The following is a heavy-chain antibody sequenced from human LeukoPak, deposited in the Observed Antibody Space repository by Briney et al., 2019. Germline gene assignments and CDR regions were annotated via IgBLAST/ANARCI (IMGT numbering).Heavy chain of an antibody. Sequence: GGSLRLSCAASGFNFNTFWMTWVRQAPGKGLEYVSGISNIGGITYYANSVKGRFIISRDNSKNTLYLQMGNLRAEDMAVYYCAGETGDAFDIWGQGTMVTVSS. J-gene: IGHJ3*02. V-gene: IGHV3-64*01. CDR2: ISNIGGIT. D-gene: IGHD1-1*01. CDR3: AGETGDAFDI. CDR1: GFNFNTFW.